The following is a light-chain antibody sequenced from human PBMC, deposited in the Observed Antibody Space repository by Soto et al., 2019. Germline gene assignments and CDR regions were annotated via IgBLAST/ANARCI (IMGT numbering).Light chain of an antibody. V-gene: IGLV2-8*01. CDR1: SSDIGGYHY. CDR3: SSYAGSNNVV. CDR2: EVS. J-gene: IGLJ3*02. Sequence: QSALTQPPSASGSPGQSVTISCTGTSSDIGGYHYVSWYQQHPGKAPKFMIYEVSKRPSGVPDRFSGSKSGNTASLTVSGLQAEDEAYYYCSSYAGSNNVVFGGGTKLTVL.